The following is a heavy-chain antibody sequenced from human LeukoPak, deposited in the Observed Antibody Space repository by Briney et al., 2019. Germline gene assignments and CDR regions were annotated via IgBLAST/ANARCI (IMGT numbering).Heavy chain of an antibody. Sequence: ASVKVSCKASGYTFTGYYMHWVRQAPGQGLEWMGWINPNSGGTNYAQKFQGRVTMTRDTSISTAYMELSRLRSDATAVYYCARASGGIVVVPAAVGGDYGGRGTLVTVPS. CDR1: GYTFTGYY. CDR3: ARASGGIVVVPAAVGGDY. CDR2: INPNSGGT. D-gene: IGHD2-2*01. J-gene: IGHJ4*02. V-gene: IGHV1-2*02.